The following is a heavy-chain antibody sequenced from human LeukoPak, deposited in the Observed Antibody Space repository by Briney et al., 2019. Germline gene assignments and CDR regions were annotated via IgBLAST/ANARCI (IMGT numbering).Heavy chain of an antibody. Sequence: SETLSLTCTVSGGSISSSSCYWGWIRQGPGKVLEWIGSSYYSGNSYYNPSRKSSVTISADRTKYQLSLNLSSVAAADTAVYYCATEYNSLIFYFDYWGQGTPVTVFS. CDR2: SYYSGNS. CDR3: ATEYNSLIFYFDY. D-gene: IGHD3/OR15-3a*01. V-gene: IGHV4-39*07. CDR1: GGSISSSSCY. J-gene: IGHJ4*02.